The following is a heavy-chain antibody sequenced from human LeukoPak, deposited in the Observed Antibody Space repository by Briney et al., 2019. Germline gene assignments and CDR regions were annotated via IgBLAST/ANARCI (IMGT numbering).Heavy chain of an antibody. CDR2: IYYSGST. CDR3: ARVLGGSWCRFDY. V-gene: IGHV4-59*01. Sequence: SETLSLTCTVSGGSISSYYWSWIRQPPGKGLEWIGYIYYSGSTNYNPSLKSRVTISVDTSKNQFSLKLSSVTAADTAVYYCARVLGGSWCRFDYWGQGTLVTVSS. D-gene: IGHD6-13*01. J-gene: IGHJ4*02. CDR1: GGSISSYY.